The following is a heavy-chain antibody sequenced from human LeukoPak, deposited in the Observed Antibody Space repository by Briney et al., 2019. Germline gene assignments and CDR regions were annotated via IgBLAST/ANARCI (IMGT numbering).Heavy chain of an antibody. Sequence: PGGSLRLSCAASGFTFSSYWMSWVRQAPGKGLEWVANIKQDGSEKYYVDSVKGRFTISRDNAKNSLYLQMNSLRAEDTAVYYCARDNGDGYNFRHVGYDYWGQGTLVTVSS. CDR1: GFTFSSYW. CDR2: IKQDGSEK. J-gene: IGHJ4*02. D-gene: IGHD5-24*01. V-gene: IGHV3-7*01. CDR3: ARDNGDGYNFRHVGYDY.